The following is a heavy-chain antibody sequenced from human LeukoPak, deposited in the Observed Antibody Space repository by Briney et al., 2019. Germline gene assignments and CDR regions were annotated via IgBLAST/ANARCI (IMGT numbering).Heavy chain of an antibody. CDR1: GDSISSYY. CDR2: IYHSGST. Sequence: TPSETLSLTCTVSGDSISSYYWSWIRQPPGKGLEWLGYIYHSGSTNYNPSLKSRVTISVDTSRNQFSPKLSSVTAADTAVFYCARIVSGGYSLFYFDYWGQGTLVTVST. CDR3: ARIVSGGYSLFYFDY. J-gene: IGHJ4*02. D-gene: IGHD5-18*01. V-gene: IGHV4-59*12.